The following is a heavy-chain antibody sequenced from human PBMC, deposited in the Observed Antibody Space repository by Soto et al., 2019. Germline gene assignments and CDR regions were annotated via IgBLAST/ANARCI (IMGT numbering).Heavy chain of an antibody. CDR3: ARHESIMVLTAARGFDI. Sequence: QLQLQESGPGLVKPSETLSLTCTVSGGSISSSSHYWVWIRQPPGKGLECIGNIYYNGDTYYNPSLKSRVTISIDTSKNEFSINLNSVTAADTAVYYCARHESIMVLTAARGFDIWGQGTMVTVSS. CDR2: IYYNGDT. J-gene: IGHJ3*02. V-gene: IGHV4-39*01. CDR1: GGSISSSSHY. D-gene: IGHD2-21*02.